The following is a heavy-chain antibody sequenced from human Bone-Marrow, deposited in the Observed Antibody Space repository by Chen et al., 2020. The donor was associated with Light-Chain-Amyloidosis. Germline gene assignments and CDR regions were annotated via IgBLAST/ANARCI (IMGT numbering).Heavy chain of an antibody. Sequence: EVQLVESGGGLVQPGGSLRLSCAASGVTFSSYDMHWVRQATGKGLEWVSAIGTAGDTYYPGSVKGRFTISRENAKNSLYLQMNSLRAGDTAVYYCARAGNYYDSSGYYAFDIWGQGTMVTVSS. J-gene: IGHJ3*02. V-gene: IGHV3-13*01. CDR1: GVTFSSYD. CDR3: ARAGNYYDSSGYYAFDI. D-gene: IGHD3-22*01. CDR2: IGTAGDT.